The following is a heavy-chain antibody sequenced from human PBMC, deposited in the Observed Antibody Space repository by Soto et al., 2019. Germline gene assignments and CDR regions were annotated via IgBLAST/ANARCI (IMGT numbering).Heavy chain of an antibody. V-gene: IGHV1-18*04. Sequence: ASVKVSCKASGYTFTSYGISWVRQAPGQGLEWMGWISAYNGNTNYAQKLQGRVTMTTDTSTSTAYMELRSLRSDDTAVYYCARKYCSSTRCSWFDPWGQGTLVTVSS. CDR3: ARKYCSSTRCSWFDP. J-gene: IGHJ5*02. CDR1: GYTFTSYG. CDR2: ISAYNGNT. D-gene: IGHD2-2*01.